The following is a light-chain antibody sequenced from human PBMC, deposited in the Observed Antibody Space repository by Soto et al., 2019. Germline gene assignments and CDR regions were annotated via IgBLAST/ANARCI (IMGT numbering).Light chain of an antibody. Sequence: EIVLTQSPGTLSLSPGERATLSCRASQSVSSSYLAWYQQKPGQAPRLLIYGASSRATGVPDRFNGSGSGTDFTLTISRLEPEDFAVYYCQQYDRSPLAFGGGTKVDIK. CDR3: QQYDRSPLA. V-gene: IGKV3-20*01. CDR1: QSVSSSY. J-gene: IGKJ4*01. CDR2: GAS.